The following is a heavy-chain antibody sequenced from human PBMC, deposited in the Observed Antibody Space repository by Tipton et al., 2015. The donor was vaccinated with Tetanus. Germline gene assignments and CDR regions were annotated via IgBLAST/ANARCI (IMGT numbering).Heavy chain of an antibody. V-gene: IGHV4-61*08. J-gene: IGHJ4*02. D-gene: IGHD5-12*01. CDR1: GASLRGGDYH. Sequence: TLSLTCTVSGASLRGGDYHWSWIRQPPGKGLEWLAYISGSGATNSNYYLKSRITMTRDTSRNQFSLSLTSVTAADTAVYYCARADYNLARKGPFDSWGQGIQVIVS. CDR2: ISGSGAT. CDR3: ARADYNLARKGPFDS.